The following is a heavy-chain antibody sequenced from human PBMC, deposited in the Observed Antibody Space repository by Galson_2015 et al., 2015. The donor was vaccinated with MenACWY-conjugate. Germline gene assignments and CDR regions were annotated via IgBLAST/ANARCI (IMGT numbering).Heavy chain of an antibody. CDR1: GYTFNDYY. D-gene: IGHD4-23*01. J-gene: IGHJ6*02. CDR2: IDPSSGGA. CDR3: ARGGKRSLAPHDYYRLHV. Sequence: SVKVSCKASGYTFNDYYINWVRQAPGQGLEWMGWIDPSSGGATYAHKFQGWVTMTRDTSTTTAYMEVSRLKSDDTAIYYCARGGKRSLAPHDYYRLHVCGQGTSVAVA. V-gene: IGHV1-2*04.